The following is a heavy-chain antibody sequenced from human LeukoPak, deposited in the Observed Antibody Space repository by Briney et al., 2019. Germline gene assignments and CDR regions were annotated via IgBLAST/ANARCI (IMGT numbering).Heavy chain of an antibody. Sequence: GSLRLSCAASGFTFSSYEMNWVRQAPGKGLEWIGSMYHTGSTYYTPSLKSRVTISADTSKNQFSLKLSSVTAADTAMYYCVRAKYSSGWFDYWGQGTLVTVSS. CDR1: GFTFSSYE. CDR3: VRAKYSSGWFDY. V-gene: IGHV4-38-2*01. CDR2: MYHTGST. J-gene: IGHJ4*02. D-gene: IGHD6-19*01.